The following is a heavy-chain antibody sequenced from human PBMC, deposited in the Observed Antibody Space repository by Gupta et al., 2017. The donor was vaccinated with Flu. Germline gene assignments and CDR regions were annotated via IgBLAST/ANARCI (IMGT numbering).Heavy chain of an antibody. Sequence: FITYGVHGVRQAPGKGPVWFSFINSEESSIIYADSVKGRFTISRDNAKNTLYLEMNSLRVEDTAVYYCARARYGSTYGMDVWGQGTTVTVSS. CDR1: FITYG. D-gene: IGHD3-9*01. CDR2: INSEESSI. V-gene: IGHV3-74*01. J-gene: IGHJ6*02. CDR3: ARARYGSTYGMDV.